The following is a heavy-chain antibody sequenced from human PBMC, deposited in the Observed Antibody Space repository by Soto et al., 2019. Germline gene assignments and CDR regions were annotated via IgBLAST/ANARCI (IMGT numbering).Heavy chain of an antibody. CDR2: IYYSGST. V-gene: IGHV4-39*07. CDR1: GGSISSSSYY. J-gene: IGHJ4*02. D-gene: IGHD3-22*01. Sequence: SETLSLTCTVSGGSISSSSYYWGWIRQPPGKGLEWIGSIYYSGSTYYNPSLKSRVTISLDSPQNQFSLTLNSVTAADTAVYYCASSNHFYDTRGQGFDYWGPGILVTVSS. CDR3: ASSNHFYDTRGQGFDY.